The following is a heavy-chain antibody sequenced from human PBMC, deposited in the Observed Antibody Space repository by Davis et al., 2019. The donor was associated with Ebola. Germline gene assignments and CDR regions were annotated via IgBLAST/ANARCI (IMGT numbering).Heavy chain of an antibody. CDR1: GFTFDDYA. D-gene: IGHD4-17*01. V-gene: IGHV3-9*01. Sequence: PGGSLRLSCAASGFTFDDYAMHWVRHAPGKGLEWVSGISWNSGSIGYADSVKGRFTISRDNAKNSLYLQMNSLRAEDTALYYCAKARGYGDYREFDYWGQGTLVTVSS. CDR3: AKARGYGDYREFDY. J-gene: IGHJ4*02. CDR2: ISWNSGSI.